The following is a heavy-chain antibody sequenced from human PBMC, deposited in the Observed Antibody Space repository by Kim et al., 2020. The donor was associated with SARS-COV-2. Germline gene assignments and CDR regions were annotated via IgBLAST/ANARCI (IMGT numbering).Heavy chain of an antibody. CDR2: INHSGST. Sequence: SETLSLTCAVYGGSFSGYYWSWIRQPPGKGLEWIGEINHSGSTNYNPSLKSRVTISVDTSKNQFSLKLSSVTAADTAVYYCARGRILEWLFHTAYYFDY. J-gene: IGHJ4*01. CDR1: GGSFSGYY. CDR3: ARGRILEWLFHTAYYFDY. D-gene: IGHD3-3*01. V-gene: IGHV4-34*01.